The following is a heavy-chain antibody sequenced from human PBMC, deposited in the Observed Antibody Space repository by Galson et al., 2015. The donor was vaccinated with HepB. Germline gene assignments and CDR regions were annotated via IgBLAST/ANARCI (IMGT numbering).Heavy chain of an antibody. CDR3: ARVNWSRGLPNVAVSGTFGSLDY. V-gene: IGHV4-4*02. CDR2: INQGGST. Sequence: ETLSLTCVVSGDSVSSSHWWSWVRQPPGRGLEWIGEINQGGSTGYNPSLKSRVTMSLDKSKNQFSLDLGSVAAADTALYYCARVNWSRGLPNVAVSGTFGSLDYWGPGILVTVSS. CDR1: GDSVSSSHW. J-gene: IGHJ4*02. D-gene: IGHD6-19*01.